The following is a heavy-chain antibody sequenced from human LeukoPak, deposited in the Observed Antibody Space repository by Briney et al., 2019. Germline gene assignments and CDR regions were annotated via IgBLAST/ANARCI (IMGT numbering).Heavy chain of an antibody. Sequence: GGSLRLSCAASGFTFSSYSMNWVRQAPGKGLEWVSYISSSSSTIYYADSVKGRFTISRDNAKNSLYLQMNSLRDEDTAVYYCAGEKIVGPLLFDYWGQGTLATVPS. CDR3: AGEKIVGPLLFDY. J-gene: IGHJ4*02. CDR1: GFTFSSYS. CDR2: ISSSSSTI. V-gene: IGHV3-48*02. D-gene: IGHD2/OR15-2a*01.